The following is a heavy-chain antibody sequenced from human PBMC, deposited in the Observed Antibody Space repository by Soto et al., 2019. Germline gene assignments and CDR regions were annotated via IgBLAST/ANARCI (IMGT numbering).Heavy chain of an antibody. D-gene: IGHD5-18*01. CDR2: IYYSGST. CDR3: ARAGDTALVIDYGLDV. Sequence: QVQLQESGRGLLKPSQTLSLTCTVSGRFISSGGYYWNWIRQHPGKGLEWIGYIYYSGSTHYNPSLQSRVTISVDMSKNQFSLKLRSVTAADTGMYYCARAGDTALVIDYGLDVWGQGTTVTVSS. CDR1: GRFISSGGYY. J-gene: IGHJ6*02. V-gene: IGHV4-31*03.